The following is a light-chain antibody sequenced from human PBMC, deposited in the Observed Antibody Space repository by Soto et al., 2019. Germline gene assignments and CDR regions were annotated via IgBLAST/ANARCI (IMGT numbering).Light chain of an antibody. J-gene: IGKJ4*01. CDR1: QSVSSN. CDR3: QQYSDWPLT. CDR2: GAS. V-gene: IGKV3D-15*01. Sequence: EIVMTQSPATLSVSPGERATLSCRASQSVSSNLAWYQQKPGQAPRLLIFGASTRATGTPARFSGSGSETEFTLTISSLQSEDFEVSYCQQYSDWPLTFGGGTKVDIK.